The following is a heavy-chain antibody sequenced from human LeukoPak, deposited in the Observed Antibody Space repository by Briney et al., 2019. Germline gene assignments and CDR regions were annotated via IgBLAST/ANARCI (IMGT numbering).Heavy chain of an antibody. Sequence: GGSLRLSCAASGFTFSSYAMSWVRQAPGKGLEWVSAISGSGGSTYYADSVKGRFTISRDNSKNTLYLQMNSLRAEDTAVYYCAKGGAKLWFGELLYAGARDYYMDVWGKGTTVTVSS. J-gene: IGHJ6*03. D-gene: IGHD3-10*01. CDR1: GFTFSSYA. CDR3: AKGGAKLWFGELLYAGARDYYMDV. CDR2: ISGSGGST. V-gene: IGHV3-23*01.